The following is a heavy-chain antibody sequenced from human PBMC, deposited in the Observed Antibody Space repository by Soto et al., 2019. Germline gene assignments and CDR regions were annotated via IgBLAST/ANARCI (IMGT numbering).Heavy chain of an antibody. CDR1: GLTSGLYG. Sequence: GKSLTLACAVSGLTSGLYGIHWGRPAPGKGLAWVAFISYEGRNKYYADSVKGRFTISRDNSKNTLSLQLDSLRPEDTAVYYCAKGRDSTLLRWQYFDNWGQGTQVTVSS. CDR2: ISYEGRNK. V-gene: IGHV3-30*18. D-gene: IGHD2-15*01. J-gene: IGHJ4*02. CDR3: AKGRDSTLLRWQYFDN.